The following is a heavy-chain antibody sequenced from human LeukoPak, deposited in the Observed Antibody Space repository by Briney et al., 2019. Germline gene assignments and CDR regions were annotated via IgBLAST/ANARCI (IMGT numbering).Heavy chain of an antibody. CDR2: ITSTSSTV. V-gene: IGHV3-48*02. J-gene: IGHJ4*02. Sequence: GGSLRLSCAASGFTFSSYSMSWVRQAPGKGLEWVSYITSTSSTVYYADSVKGRFTVSRDNAKNSLYLQMNSLRDEDTAMFYCARVGDGYSVNYFDFWGQGTLVIVSS. CDR3: ARVGDGYSVNYFDF. CDR1: GFTFSSYS. D-gene: IGHD5-24*01.